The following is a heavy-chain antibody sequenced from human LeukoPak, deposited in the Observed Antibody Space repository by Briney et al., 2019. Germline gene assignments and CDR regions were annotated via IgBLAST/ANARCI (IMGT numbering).Heavy chain of an antibody. V-gene: IGHV3-30*18. J-gene: IGHJ4*02. D-gene: IGHD5-12*01. CDR2: MSFDRRNV. CDR3: AKDLGYTGYGVPKNIFEY. CDR1: GFTFISYG. Sequence: GRSLRLSCAASGFTFISYGMHWVRQAPGRGLEWVALMSFDRRNVYYGDSVKGRFTISRDNSKNTLYLQMDSLRVEDTAVYYCAKDLGYTGYGVPKNIFEYWGQGTLVTVSS.